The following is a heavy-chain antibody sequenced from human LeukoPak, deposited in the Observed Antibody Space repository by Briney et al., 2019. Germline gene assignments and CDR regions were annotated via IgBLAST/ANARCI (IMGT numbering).Heavy chain of an antibody. D-gene: IGHD5-18*01. J-gene: IGHJ5*02. V-gene: IGHV3-23*01. Sequence: PGGSLRLSCAASGFTFSSYAMSWVRQAPGKGLEWVSAISGSGGSTYSADSVRRRSTISRDNSMYTLFLQMNRLGADAAAVYYGTKDWIQLWSIWFGRWGKGILVTASS. CDR1: GFTFSSYA. CDR2: ISGSGGST. CDR3: TKDWIQLWSIWFGR.